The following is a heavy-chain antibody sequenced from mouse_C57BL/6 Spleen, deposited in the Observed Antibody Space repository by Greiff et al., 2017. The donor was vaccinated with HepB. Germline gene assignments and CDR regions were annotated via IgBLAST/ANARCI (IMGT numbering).Heavy chain of an antibody. D-gene: IGHD1-1*01. Sequence: QVQLQQSGAELMQPGASVKLSCKATGHTFTGYWIEWVKQRPGHGLEWIGAILPGSGSTNYNEKFKGKATFTADTSSSTAYMQLSSLTTEDSAIYFCARAYYYGSSSYYFDYGGQGTTLTVSS. CDR2: ILPGSGST. V-gene: IGHV1-9*01. CDR1: GHTFTGYW. CDR3: ARAYYYGSSSYYFDY. J-gene: IGHJ2*01.